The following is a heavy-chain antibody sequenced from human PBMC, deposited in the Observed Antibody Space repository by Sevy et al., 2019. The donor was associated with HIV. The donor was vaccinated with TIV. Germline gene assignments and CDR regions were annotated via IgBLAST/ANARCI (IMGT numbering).Heavy chain of an antibody. Sequence: GGSLRLSYTASGFIFSDYYMSWIRQAPGKGLEWISYITSSGNTTYNADSVKGRFTISRDNAKKSLYLQMNSLRADDTAVYYCAALMYGGKSGLDNWGQGTLVTVSS. J-gene: IGHJ4*02. V-gene: IGHV3-11*01. CDR2: ITSSGNTT. CDR3: AALMYGGKSGLDN. D-gene: IGHD2-15*01. CDR1: GFIFSDYY.